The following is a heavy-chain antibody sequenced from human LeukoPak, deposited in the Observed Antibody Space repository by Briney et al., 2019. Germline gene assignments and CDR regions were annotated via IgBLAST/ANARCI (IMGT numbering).Heavy chain of an antibody. CDR2: ISGGSSTI. CDR3: ARVGSNQWLDY. J-gene: IGHJ4*02. CDR1: GFTLSSYS. D-gene: IGHD6-19*01. V-gene: IGHV3-48*01. Sequence: GGSLRLSCAASGFTLSSYSMNWVRQAPGKGLEWVSYISGGSSTIYYADSVKGRFTVSRDNAKNSLYLLMDTLRAEGTAVYYCARVGSNQWLDYWGQGTLVTVSS.